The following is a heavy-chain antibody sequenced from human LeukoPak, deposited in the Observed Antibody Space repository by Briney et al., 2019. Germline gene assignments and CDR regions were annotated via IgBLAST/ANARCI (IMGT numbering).Heavy chain of an antibody. V-gene: IGHV4-39*07. CDR3: ARDKDGYNLGYPGAFDI. D-gene: IGHD5-24*01. Sequence: SETLSLTCTVSGGSISSSSYYWGWIRQPPGKGLEWIGSIYYSGSTNYNPSLKSRVTISVDTSKNQFSLKLSSVTAADTAVYYCARDKDGYNLGYPGAFDIWGQGTMVTVSS. CDR1: GGSISSSSYY. CDR2: IYYSGST. J-gene: IGHJ3*02.